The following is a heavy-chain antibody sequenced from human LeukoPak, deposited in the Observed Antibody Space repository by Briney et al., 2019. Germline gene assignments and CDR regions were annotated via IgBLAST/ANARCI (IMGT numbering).Heavy chain of an antibody. J-gene: IGHJ4*02. CDR2: SNANRGGT. CDR1: GYTFTGYY. CDR3: ARDHNSGFDY. D-gene: IGHD1-26*01. V-gene: IGHV1-2*02. Sequence: GASVKVSCKASGYTFTGYYMHWVRQAPGQGLEWMGWSNANRGGTNYAQKLQGRVTMTRDTSISTAYMELSRRRSDDTAVYYCARDHNSGFDYWGQGTLVTVSS.